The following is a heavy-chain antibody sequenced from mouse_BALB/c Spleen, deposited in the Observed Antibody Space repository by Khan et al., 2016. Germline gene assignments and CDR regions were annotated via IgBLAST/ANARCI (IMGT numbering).Heavy chain of an antibody. Sequence: VQLQESGPGLVAPSQSLSITCTVYGYSLTRYGVHWVRQPPGKGLEWLGLIWAGGSTNYNWAIMSRLSISIDNSKSLVFLIVNSLQTDDTALYCCARSKYLARYWGQGTTLTVSS. D-gene: IGHD3-3*01. J-gene: IGHJ2*01. V-gene: IGHV2-9*02. CDR1: GYSLTRYG. CDR2: IWAGGST. CDR3: ARSKYLARY.